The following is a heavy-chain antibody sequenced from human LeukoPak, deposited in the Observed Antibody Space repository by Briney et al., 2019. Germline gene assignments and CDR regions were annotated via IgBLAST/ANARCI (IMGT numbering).Heavy chain of an antibody. CDR1: GFTFSSYS. CDR2: ISSSSSYI. J-gene: IGHJ4*02. D-gene: IGHD5-18*01. V-gene: IGHV3-21*01. CDR3: ARVGYSYYFDY. Sequence: GGSLRLSCAASGFTFSSYSMTWVRQAPGKGLEWVSSISSSSSYIYYADSVKGRFTISRDNAKNSLYLQMNSLRAEDTAVYYCARVGYSYYFDYWGQGTLVTVSS.